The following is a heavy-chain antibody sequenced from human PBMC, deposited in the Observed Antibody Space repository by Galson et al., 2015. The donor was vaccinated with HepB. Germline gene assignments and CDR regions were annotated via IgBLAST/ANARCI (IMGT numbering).Heavy chain of an antibody. CDR1: GFTFSSYA. D-gene: IGHD3-16*01. Sequence: SLRLSCAASGFTFSSYAMHWVRQAPGKGLEWVAVISYDGSNKYYADSVKGRFTISRDNSKNTLYLQMNSLRAEDTAVYYCARDFGYYFDYWGQGTLVTVSS. V-gene: IGHV3-30*04. CDR2: ISYDGSNK. J-gene: IGHJ4*02. CDR3: ARDFGYYFDY.